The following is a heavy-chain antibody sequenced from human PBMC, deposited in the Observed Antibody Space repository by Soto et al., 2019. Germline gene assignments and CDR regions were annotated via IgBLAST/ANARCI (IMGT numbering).Heavy chain of an antibody. V-gene: IGHV1-18*03. CDR2: ISAYNGNT. D-gene: IGHD6-19*01. CDR3: AREAVPYSSGWYGWFDP. CDR1: GYTFTSYG. J-gene: IGHJ5*02. Sequence: QVQLVQSGAEVKKPGASVKVSCKASGYTFTSYGISWVRQAPGQGLEWMGWISAYNGNTNYAQKLQGRVTMTTDTSTSTAYMELRSLRSDDMAVYYCAREAVPYSSGWYGWFDPWGQGTLVTVSS.